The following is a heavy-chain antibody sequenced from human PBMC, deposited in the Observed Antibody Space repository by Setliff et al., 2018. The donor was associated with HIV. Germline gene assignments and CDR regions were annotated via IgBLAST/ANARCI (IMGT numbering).Heavy chain of an antibody. CDR2: IYYSGST. CDR1: GGSMSSHY. V-gene: IGHV4-59*07. J-gene: IGHJ3*02. CDR3: ATGWRVDAFDI. Sequence: PSDTLSLTCTVSGGSMSSHYWSWIRQPPGKGLEWIGYIYYSGSTNYNPSLRSRVTISVDTSKNQFSLKLSSVTAADTAVYYCATGWRVDAFDIWGQGTMVTVSS. D-gene: IGHD2-15*01.